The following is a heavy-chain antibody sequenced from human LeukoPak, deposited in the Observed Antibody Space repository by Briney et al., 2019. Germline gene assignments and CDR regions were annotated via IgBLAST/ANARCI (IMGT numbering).Heavy chain of an antibody. CDR3: ARVDGSCSGGSCPSGNWFDP. J-gene: IGHJ5*02. CDR1: GDSITSYY. Sequence: KPSETLSLTCTVAGDSITSYYWSWVRQPPGKGLEWIGYIYYTGRTNYNPSLKSRDTMSVDTSKNQFSLKLNSVTAADTAVYYCARVDGSCSGGSCPSGNWFDPWGQGTLVTVSS. V-gene: IGHV4-59*08. D-gene: IGHD2-15*01. CDR2: IYYTGRT.